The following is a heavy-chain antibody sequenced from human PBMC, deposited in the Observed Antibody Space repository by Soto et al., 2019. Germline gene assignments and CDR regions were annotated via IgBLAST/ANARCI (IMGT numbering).Heavy chain of an antibody. Sequence: QVQLVESGGGAVQPGRSLRLFCAASGFTFSNYGMHWVRQAPGKGLEWVAVISDDGRNKYYVDSVKGRFTISRDNSKNTLYLQMNSLRGDDTAVFYCAKDLNAFWSGLDYWGQGTLVTVSS. J-gene: IGHJ4*02. CDR2: ISDDGRNK. CDR3: AKDLNAFWSGLDY. CDR1: GFTFSNYG. V-gene: IGHV3-30*18. D-gene: IGHD3-3*01.